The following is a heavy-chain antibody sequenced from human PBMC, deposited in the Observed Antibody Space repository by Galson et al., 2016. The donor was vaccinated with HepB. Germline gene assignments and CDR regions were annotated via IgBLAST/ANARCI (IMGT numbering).Heavy chain of an antibody. Sequence: ETLSLTCTVSGGSISSSSYYWAWIRQPPGKGLEWIGSIFHTGSTNYNPSLKTRVTISVDTSRNQFSLKVNSVTAADTAVYCCARDGAVASISPYNWFDPWGQGTLVTVSS. J-gene: IGHJ5*02. V-gene: IGHV4-39*07. D-gene: IGHD6-19*01. CDR2: IFHTGST. CDR3: ARDGAVASISPYNWFDP. CDR1: GGSISSSSYY.